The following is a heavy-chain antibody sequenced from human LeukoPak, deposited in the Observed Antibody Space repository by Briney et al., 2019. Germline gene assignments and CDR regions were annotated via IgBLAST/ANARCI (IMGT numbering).Heavy chain of an antibody. CDR3: ARPAYSSSLSSHFDP. J-gene: IGHJ5*02. V-gene: IGHV5-51*01. CDR1: GSSFSTYW. Sequence: GESLKISCEGSGSSFSTYWIAWVRQMPGKGLEWIGSIYPRDSEIRYSPSFQGQVTISADNSISTAYLQWSSLKASDTAMYYCARPAYSSSLSSHFDPWGQGTLVTVSS. CDR2: IYPRDSEI. D-gene: IGHD6-13*01.